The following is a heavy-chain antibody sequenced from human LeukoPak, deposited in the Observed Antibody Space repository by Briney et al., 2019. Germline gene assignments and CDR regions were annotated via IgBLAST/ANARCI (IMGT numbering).Heavy chain of an antibody. CDR3: AKETMTSVAAYYFDY. CDR1: GFTFSSYW. J-gene: IGHJ4*02. Sequence: GGSLRLSCAASGFTFSSYWMSWVRQAPGKGLEWVANIKQDGSEKYYVDSVKGRFTISRDNAKNSLYLQMNSLRAEDTALYYCAKETMTSVAAYYFDYWGQGTLVTVSS. CDR2: IKQDGSEK. V-gene: IGHV3-7*03. D-gene: IGHD6-6*01.